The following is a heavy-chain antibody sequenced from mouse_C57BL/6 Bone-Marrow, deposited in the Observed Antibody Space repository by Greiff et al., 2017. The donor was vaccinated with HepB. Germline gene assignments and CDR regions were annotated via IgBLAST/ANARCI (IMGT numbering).Heavy chain of an antibody. V-gene: IGHV5-9-1*02. D-gene: IGHD1-1*01. Sequence: EVHLVESGEGLVKPGGSLKLSCAASGFTFSSYAMSWVRQTPEKRLEWVAYISSGGDYIYYADTVKGRFTISRDNARNTLYLQMSSLKSEDTAMYYCTRDHYGSGYFDVWGTGTTVTVSS. J-gene: IGHJ1*03. CDR2: ISSGGDYI. CDR3: TRDHYGSGYFDV. CDR1: GFTFSSYA.